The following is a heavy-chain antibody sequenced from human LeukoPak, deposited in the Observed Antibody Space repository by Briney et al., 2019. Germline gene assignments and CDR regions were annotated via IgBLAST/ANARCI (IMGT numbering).Heavy chain of an antibody. Sequence: PSETLSLTCTVSGASISSYFWSWIRQSPGKGLEWIGYIYYSGCATHNPSLKSRVTISVDTSKNQFSLRLTSVTAADTAVYYCARAADWIHSSGWRWGFDPWGQGTLVTVSS. J-gene: IGHJ5*02. V-gene: IGHV4-59*08. D-gene: IGHD6-19*01. CDR2: IYYSGCA. CDR1: GASISSYF. CDR3: ARAADWIHSSGWRWGFDP.